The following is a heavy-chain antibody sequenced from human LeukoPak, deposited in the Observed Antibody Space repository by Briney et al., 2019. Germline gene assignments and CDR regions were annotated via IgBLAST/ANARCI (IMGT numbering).Heavy chain of an antibody. Sequence: ASVKVSCKASGGTFSSYAINWVRQATGQGLEWMGWMNPNSGNTGYAQKFQGRVTMTRNTSISTAYMELSSLRSEDTAVYYCARVGSPKYYYGSGSSDYWGQGTLVTVSS. D-gene: IGHD3-10*01. V-gene: IGHV1-8*02. CDR2: MNPNSGNT. CDR3: ARVGSPKYYYGSGSSDY. J-gene: IGHJ4*02. CDR1: GGTFSSYA.